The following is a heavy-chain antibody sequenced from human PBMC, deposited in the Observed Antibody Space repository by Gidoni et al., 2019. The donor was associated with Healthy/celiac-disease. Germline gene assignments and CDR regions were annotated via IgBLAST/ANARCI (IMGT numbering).Heavy chain of an antibody. CDR1: GGTFSSYT. V-gene: IGHV1-69*02. CDR3: ARGAKPYYYDSSGYDWYFDL. CDR2: IIPILGIA. J-gene: IGHJ2*01. Sequence: QVQLVQSGAEGKKPGSSVKVSCKASGGTFSSYTISWVRQAPGQGLEWMGRIIPILGIANYVQKFQGRVTITADKSTSTAYMELSSLRSEDTAVYYCARGAKPYYYDSSGYDWYFDLWGRGTLVTVSS. D-gene: IGHD3-22*01.